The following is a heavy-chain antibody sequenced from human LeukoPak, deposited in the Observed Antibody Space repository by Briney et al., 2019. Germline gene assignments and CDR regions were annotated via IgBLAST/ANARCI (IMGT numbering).Heavy chain of an antibody. CDR3: ARHMVRGVTDH. Sequence: PSETLSLTCAVYGGSFSGYYWSWIRQPPGKGLEWIGEINHSGSTNYNPSLKSRVTISVDTSKNQFSPKLSSVTAADTAVYYCARHMVRGVTDHWGQGTLVTVSS. CDR1: GGSFSGYY. CDR2: INHSGST. V-gene: IGHV4-34*01. D-gene: IGHD3-10*01. J-gene: IGHJ4*02.